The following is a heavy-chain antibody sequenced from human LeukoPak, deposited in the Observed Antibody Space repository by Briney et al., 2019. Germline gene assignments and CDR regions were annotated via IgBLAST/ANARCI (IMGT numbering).Heavy chain of an antibody. D-gene: IGHD2-15*01. CDR1: GFSFREYY. V-gene: IGHV3-11*01. J-gene: IGHJ3*02. CDR3: ARDRDVRVVHAHYDAYDM. Sequence: GGSLSLSCAASGFSFREYYMIWLRQAPWKGLAWLSSINGSADRILYADSVKGRFTIARDNAKNSLFLQMDSLRDKDTAVYFCARDRDVRVVHAHYDAYDMWGQGTVVTVSS. CDR2: INGSADRI.